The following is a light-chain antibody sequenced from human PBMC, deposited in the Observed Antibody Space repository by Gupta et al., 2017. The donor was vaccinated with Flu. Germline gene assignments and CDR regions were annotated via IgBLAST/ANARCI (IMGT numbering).Light chain of an antibody. CDR2: STE. CDR1: SGSVSSTHY. V-gene: IGLV8-61*01. CDR3: LLYLGSGVSL. J-gene: IGLJ3*02. Sequence: QTVVTQEPSLSVSPGGTVTVTCGFSSGSVSSTHYTRWYQQTPGQPPRTLIYSTEILSSGVPDRFSGSIVNNKAALTITGAQADDESHYYCLLYLGSGVSLFGGGTKLTVL.